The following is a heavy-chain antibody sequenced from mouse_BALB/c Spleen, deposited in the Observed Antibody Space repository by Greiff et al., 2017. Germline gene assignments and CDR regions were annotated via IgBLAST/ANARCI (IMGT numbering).Heavy chain of an antibody. D-gene: IGHD3-2*02. CDR2: IYPGDGDT. CDR1: GYTFTSYW. V-gene: IGHV1-87*01. Sequence: VQLQQSGAELARPGASVKLSCKASGYTFTSYWMQWVKQRPGQGLEWIGAIYPGDGDTRYTQKFKGKATLTADKSSSTAYMQLSSLASEDSAVYYCARGYRDYCDYRGQGTPLTVSS. CDR3: ARGYRDYCDY. J-gene: IGHJ2*01.